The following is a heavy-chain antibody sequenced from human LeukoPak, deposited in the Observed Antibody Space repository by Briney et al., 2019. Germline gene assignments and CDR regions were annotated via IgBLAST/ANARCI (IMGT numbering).Heavy chain of an antibody. J-gene: IGHJ4*02. Sequence: GGSLRLSCAASGFTFSTYAMSWVRQAPGKGLEWVSAISGSGTYYADSVKGRFTISRDNSKNMLELQMNSLTTEDTAVYYCTREVWYDALSFDYWGQGTLISVSS. CDR1: GFTFSTYA. D-gene: IGHD2-15*01. CDR3: TREVWYDALSFDY. CDR2: ISGSGT. V-gene: IGHV3-23*01.